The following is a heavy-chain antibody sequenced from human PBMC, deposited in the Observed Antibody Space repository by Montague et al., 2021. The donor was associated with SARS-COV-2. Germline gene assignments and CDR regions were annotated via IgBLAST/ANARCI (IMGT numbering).Heavy chain of an antibody. J-gene: IGHJ4*03. CDR1: RGSAKSYY. CDR2: ISHSGNT. CDR3: ARGRPVQGSTRHFESVSSGALDL. V-gene: IGHV4-34*01. D-gene: IGHD4/OR15-4a*01. Sequence: SETLSLTCAVYRGSAKSYYWTWIRQATGKGLAWIGEISHSGNTSYNPSTKSRVTMSIDASKRQISLRLNSVGAADTAVYFCARGRPVQGSTRHFESVSSGALDLWAPGSLVIVS.